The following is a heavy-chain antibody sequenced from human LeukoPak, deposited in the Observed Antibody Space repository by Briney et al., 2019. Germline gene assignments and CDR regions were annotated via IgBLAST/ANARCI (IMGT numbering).Heavy chain of an antibody. J-gene: IGHJ4*02. D-gene: IGHD3-10*01. CDR1: GFTFSSYA. V-gene: IGHV3-30-3*01. Sequence: GGSLRLSCAASGFTFSSYAMHWVRQAPGKGLEWVAVISYDGSNKYYADSVKGRFTISRDNSKNTLYLQMNSLRAEDTAVYYCARDPNGVDYWGQGTLVTVSS. CDR3: ARDPNGVDY. CDR2: ISYDGSNK.